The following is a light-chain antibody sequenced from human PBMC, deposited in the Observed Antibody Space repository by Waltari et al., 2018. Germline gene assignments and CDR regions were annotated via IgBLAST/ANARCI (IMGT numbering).Light chain of an antibody. CDR3: QQSFGNPPWT. J-gene: IGKJ1*01. V-gene: IGKV1-39*01. CDR1: QFINTY. Sequence: DIQMAQSPSSLSASIGDRVNITCRASQFINTYLNWYQHQPGEAPKLLIYDSSTSQIGVPSRFSGSGSGTDFTLTISGLQPEDIATYYCQQSFGNPPWTFGRGTKV. CDR2: DSS.